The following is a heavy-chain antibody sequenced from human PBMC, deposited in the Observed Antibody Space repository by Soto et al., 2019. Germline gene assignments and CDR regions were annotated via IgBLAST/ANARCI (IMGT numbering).Heavy chain of an antibody. CDR3: ARGLVAAAAPYYYYYGMDV. CDR2: IIPIFGTA. V-gene: IGHV1-69*12. Sequence: QVQLVQSGAEVKKPGSSVKVSCKASVGTFSSYAISWVRQAPGQGLEWMGGIIPIFGTANYAQKFQGRVTITADESTSTAYMELSSLRYEDTAVYYCARGLVAAAAPYYYYYGMDVWGQGTTVTVSS. CDR1: VGTFSSYA. D-gene: IGHD6-13*01. J-gene: IGHJ6*02.